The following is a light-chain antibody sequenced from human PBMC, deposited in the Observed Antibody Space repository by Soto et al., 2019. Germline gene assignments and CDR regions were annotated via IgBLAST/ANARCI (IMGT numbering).Light chain of an antibody. CDR1: SSDVCGYNY. V-gene: IGLV2-14*03. J-gene: IGLJ2*01. Sequence: QSALTQPASVSGSPGQSITISCTGTSSDVCGYNYVSWYQQHPGKAPKLMIYDVSGRPSGVSNRFSGSKSGNTASLTISGLQAEDEADYYCSSYTSSSTLVFGGGTKLTVL. CDR3: SSYTSSSTLV. CDR2: DVS.